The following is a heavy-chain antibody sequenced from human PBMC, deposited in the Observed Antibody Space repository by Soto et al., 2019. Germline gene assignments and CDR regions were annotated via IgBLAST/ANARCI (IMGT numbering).Heavy chain of an antibody. V-gene: IGHV4-59*01. J-gene: IGHJ4*02. Sequence: SETLSLTCTVSGGSINNFYWTWIRQSPGKGLEWIANIYYSGSPNYNPSLESRVTISVDTSKNQFSLKLTSVTAADTAVYYCAKEYGGYDSENDNWAQETLVTVP. CDR2: IYYSGSP. D-gene: IGHD5-12*01. CDR3: AKEYGGYDSENDN. CDR1: GGSINNFY.